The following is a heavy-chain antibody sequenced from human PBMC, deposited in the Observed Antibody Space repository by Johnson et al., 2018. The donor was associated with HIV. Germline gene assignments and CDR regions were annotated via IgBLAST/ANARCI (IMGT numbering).Heavy chain of an antibody. V-gene: IGHV3-30*18. CDR3: AKDQYRKLTTVAGI. CDR2: ISYDGSNT. Sequence: QVQLVESGGGVVQPGRSLRLSCTTSGFTFSNYGIHLVRQAPGQGLEWVALISYDGSNTYYADSVRGRFTLSRDNSKNTVYLQMNSLRAEDTAVYYCAKDQYRKLTTVAGIWGQGTMVTVSS. J-gene: IGHJ3*02. CDR1: GFTFSNYG. D-gene: IGHD4-17*01.